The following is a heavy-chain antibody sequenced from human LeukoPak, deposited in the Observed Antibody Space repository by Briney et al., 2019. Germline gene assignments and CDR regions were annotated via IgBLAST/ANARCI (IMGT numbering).Heavy chain of an antibody. CDR1: GFTFSDYY. CDR3: ARHRSGGYSYFDY. Sequence: PGGSLRLSCAASGFTFSDYYMSWIRQAPGKGLEWVSYISGSGGTIYYADSVKGRFTISRDNAKNSLYLQMNSLRAEDTAVYYCARHRSGGYSYFDYWGQGTLVTVSS. CDR2: ISGSGGTI. D-gene: IGHD6-19*01. V-gene: IGHV3-11*04. J-gene: IGHJ4*02.